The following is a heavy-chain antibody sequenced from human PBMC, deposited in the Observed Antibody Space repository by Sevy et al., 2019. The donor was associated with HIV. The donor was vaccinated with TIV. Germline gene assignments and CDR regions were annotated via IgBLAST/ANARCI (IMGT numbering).Heavy chain of an antibody. V-gene: IGHV3-23*01. CDR2: INLNGENK. Sequence: GGSLRLSCAASGLTLNNYAVSWVRQAPGKGLEWVSLINLNGENKFYADSVKGRFTISRDNFKNMLYLEMKSLRAEDTAVYYCAKRVAGALAALDIWDQGTMVTVSS. CDR3: AKRVAGALAALDI. J-gene: IGHJ3*02. CDR1: GLTLNNYA. D-gene: IGHD3-10*01.